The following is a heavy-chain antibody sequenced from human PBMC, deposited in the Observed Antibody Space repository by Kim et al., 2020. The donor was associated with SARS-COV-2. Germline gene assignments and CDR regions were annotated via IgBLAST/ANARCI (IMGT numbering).Heavy chain of an antibody. CDR1: GFTFSSYA. Sequence: GGSLRLSCTASGFTFSSYAMSWVRQAPGKGLEWVSVIYRGDNITYHADSVKGRFTISRDNSKNTLYLHMNSLRGEDTAAYYCAKAGAQLVISHFDLWGRGTLVTVSS. V-gene: IGHV3-23*03. CDR2: IYRGDNIT. J-gene: IGHJ2*01. CDR3: AKAGAQLVISHFDL. D-gene: IGHD6-13*01.